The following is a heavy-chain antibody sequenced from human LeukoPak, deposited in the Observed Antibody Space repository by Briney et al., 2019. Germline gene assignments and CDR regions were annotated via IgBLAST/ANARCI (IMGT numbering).Heavy chain of an antibody. Sequence: GGSLRLSCAASGFTFSSYSMNWVRQAPGKGLEWVSSISSSSSYIYYADSVKGRFTISRNNAKNSLYLQMNSLRAEDTAVYYCARDPYYYDSSCYQPYYYYYYMDDWAKGTTVTVSS. V-gene: IGHV3-21*01. D-gene: IGHD3-22*01. CDR2: ISSSSSYI. CDR3: ARDPYYYDSSCYQPYYYYYYMDD. J-gene: IGHJ6*03. CDR1: GFTFSSYS.